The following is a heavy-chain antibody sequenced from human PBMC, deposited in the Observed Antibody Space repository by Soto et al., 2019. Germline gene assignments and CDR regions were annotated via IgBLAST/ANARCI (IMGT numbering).Heavy chain of an antibody. Sequence: ASVKVSCKASGSTFSSYTISWVRQAPGQGLEWMGRIIPILGIANYAQKFQGRVTITADKSTSTAYMELSSLRSEDTAVYYCARDSHYYDSNYWGQGTLVTVPS. CDR2: IIPILGIA. V-gene: IGHV1-69*04. J-gene: IGHJ4*02. CDR1: GSTFSSYT. CDR3: ARDSHYYDSNY. D-gene: IGHD3-22*01.